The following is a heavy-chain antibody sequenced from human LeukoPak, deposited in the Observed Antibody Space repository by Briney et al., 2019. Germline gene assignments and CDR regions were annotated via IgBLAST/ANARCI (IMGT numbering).Heavy chain of an antibody. J-gene: IGHJ5*02. D-gene: IGHD6-19*01. CDR3: AKPSYNSGWFILS. CDR1: GFSFNNYW. CDR2: ISGSGGST. V-gene: IGHV3-23*01. Sequence: HPGGSLRLSCAASGFSFNNYWMNWVRQAPGKGLEWVSAISGSGGSTYYADSVKGRFTISRDNSKNTLYLQMNSLRAEDTAVYSCAKPSYNSGWFILSWGQGTLVTVSS.